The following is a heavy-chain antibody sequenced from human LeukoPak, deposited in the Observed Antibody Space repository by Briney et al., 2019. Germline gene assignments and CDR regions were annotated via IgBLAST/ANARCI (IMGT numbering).Heavy chain of an antibody. CDR2: ISWNSNNI. CDR3: VKGRTSGSSRFDY. V-gene: IGHV3-9*01. CDR1: GFTFDDYA. D-gene: IGHD3-10*01. Sequence: PGGSLRLSCAASGFTFDDYAMHWVRQAPGKGLEWVSGISWNSNNIGYADSVKGRFAISRDNAKNSLYLQMHSLRVEDTAFYYCVKGRTSGSSRFDYWGQGTLVTVSS. J-gene: IGHJ4*02.